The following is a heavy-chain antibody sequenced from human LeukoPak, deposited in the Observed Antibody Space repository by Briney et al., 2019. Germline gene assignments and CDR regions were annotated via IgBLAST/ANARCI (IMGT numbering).Heavy chain of an antibody. Sequence: PGGSLRLSCAASGFTFSGYAMSWVRQAPGKGLEWVSAISGSGGSTYYADSVKGRFTISRDNSKNTLYLQMNSLRAEDTAVYYCAKVLRYFDWLPRDAFDIWGQGTMVTVSS. CDR2: ISGSGGST. CDR3: AKVLRYFDWLPRDAFDI. V-gene: IGHV3-23*01. D-gene: IGHD3-9*01. J-gene: IGHJ3*02. CDR1: GFTFSGYA.